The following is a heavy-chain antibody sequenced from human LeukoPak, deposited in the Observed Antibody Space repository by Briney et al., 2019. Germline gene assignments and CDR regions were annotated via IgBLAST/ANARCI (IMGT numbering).Heavy chain of an antibody. Sequence: GGSLRLSCAASGFTFSSYSMNWVRQAPGKGLEWVSYISSSGSTIYYADSVKGRFTISRDNAKNSLYLQMNSLRAEDTAVYYCARRVRFHFDYWGQGTLVTVSS. J-gene: IGHJ4*02. D-gene: IGHD3-3*01. CDR2: ISSSGSTI. V-gene: IGHV3-48*04. CDR3: ARRVRFHFDY. CDR1: GFTFSSYS.